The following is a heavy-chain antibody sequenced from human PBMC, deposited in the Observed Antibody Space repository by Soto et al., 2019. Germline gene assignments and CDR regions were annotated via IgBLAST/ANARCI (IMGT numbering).Heavy chain of an antibody. Sequence: SETLSLTCTVSGGSISSYYWSWIRQPPGKGLEWIGYIYYSGSTYYNPSLKSRVTISVDRSKNQFSLKLSPVTAADTAVYYCARGGYDFWSGYFSPICDYSGQGT. CDR3: ARGGYDFWSGYFSPICDY. CDR1: GGSISSYY. D-gene: IGHD3-3*01. V-gene: IGHV4-59*12. CDR2: IYYSGST. J-gene: IGHJ4*02.